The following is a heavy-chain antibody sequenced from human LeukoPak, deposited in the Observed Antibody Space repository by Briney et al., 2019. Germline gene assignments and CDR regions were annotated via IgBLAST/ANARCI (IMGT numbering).Heavy chain of an antibody. V-gene: IGHV4-38-2*02. CDR1: GYSISSGDY. CDR3: ARSYVVPAALDNWFDP. CDR2: SYHSGNT. Sequence: PSETLSLTCTVSGYSISSGDYWGWGRRPPGKGREGIGGSYHSGNTYYNPSLGSRVTISVDKYKNQFSLKLSSVTGADTAVYYCARSYVVPAALDNWFDPWGQGTLVTVSS. J-gene: IGHJ5*02. D-gene: IGHD2-2*01.